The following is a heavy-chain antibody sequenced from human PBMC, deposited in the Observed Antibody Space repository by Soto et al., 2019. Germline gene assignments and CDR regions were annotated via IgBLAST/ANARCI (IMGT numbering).Heavy chain of an antibody. CDR1: GGSISSYY. V-gene: IGHV4-59*08. D-gene: IGHD1-26*01. CDR3: VSHGYSGSYSYYYGMDV. J-gene: IGHJ6*02. CDR2: IYYTGST. Sequence: QVQLQESGPGLVKPSETLSLTCTVSGGSISSYYWSWIRQPPGKGLEWIGYIYYTGSTNYNPSLKSRVTISVATSKNPVSLKLSSVTSADTAVYYCVSHGYSGSYSYYYGMDVCGQGTTVTVSS.